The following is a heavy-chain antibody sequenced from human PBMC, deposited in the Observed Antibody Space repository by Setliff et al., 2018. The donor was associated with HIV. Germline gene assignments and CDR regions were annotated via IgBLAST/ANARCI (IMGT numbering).Heavy chain of an antibody. V-gene: IGHV1-2*02. J-gene: IGHJ5*02. D-gene: IGHD2-15*01. CDR1: GYTFTGYF. CDR2: INPYSGVT. CDR3: AREGVVLAAIPERWFDP. Sequence: ASVKVSCKASGYTFTGYFLHWVRQAPGQGLEWMGWINPYSGVTKYAQKFQGRVTMTGDTSISTAYMEVSRLRSDDTAVYYCAREGVVLAAIPERWFDPWGQGTLVTVSS.